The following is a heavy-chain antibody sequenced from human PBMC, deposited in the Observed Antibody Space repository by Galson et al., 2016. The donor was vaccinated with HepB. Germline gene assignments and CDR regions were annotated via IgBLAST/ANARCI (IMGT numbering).Heavy chain of an antibody. V-gene: IGHV3-11*04. Sequence: SLRLSCAASGFTFSDYYMHWIRQAPGKGLEWVSYISSSGRTIYYADSVKGRFTISRDNAKNTLYLQMNSLRAEDTAFYYCATVSGPLDYWGQGTLVTVSS. CDR1: GFTFSDYY. D-gene: IGHD3-16*01. CDR2: ISSSGRTI. CDR3: ATVSGPLDY. J-gene: IGHJ4*02.